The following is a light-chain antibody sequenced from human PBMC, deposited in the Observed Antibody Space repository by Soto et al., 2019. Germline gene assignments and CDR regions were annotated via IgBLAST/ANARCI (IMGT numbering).Light chain of an antibody. CDR2: EVS. CDR1: SSDVGGYNY. V-gene: IGLV2-14*01. Sequence: QSVLTQPASVSGSPGQSITISCTGTSSDVGGYNYVSWYQQHPGKAPKLMIYEVSNRPSGVSNRFSGSKSGNTASLTVSGLQAEDEADYYCSSDAGNYNYVFGTGTKLTVL. CDR3: SSDAGNYNYV. J-gene: IGLJ1*01.